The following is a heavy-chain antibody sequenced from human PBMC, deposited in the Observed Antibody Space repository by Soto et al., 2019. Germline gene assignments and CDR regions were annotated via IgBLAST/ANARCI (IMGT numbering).Heavy chain of an antibody. CDR1: GGSISSGGYY. J-gene: IGHJ5*02. V-gene: IGHV4-31*03. CDR3: ARVPSIAARPSWFDP. Sequence: QVQLQESGPGLVKPSQTLSLTCTVSGGSISSGGYYWSWIRQHPGKGLEWIGYIYYSGSTYYNPYLNSRVTISVDTSKSQCSRKLSSVTAADTAVYYCARVPSIAARPSWFDPWGQGTLVTVSS. D-gene: IGHD6-6*01. CDR2: IYYSGST.